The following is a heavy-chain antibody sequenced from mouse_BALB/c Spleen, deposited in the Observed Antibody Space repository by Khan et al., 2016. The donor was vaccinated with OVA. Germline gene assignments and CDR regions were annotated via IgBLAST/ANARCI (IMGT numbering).Heavy chain of an antibody. J-gene: IGHJ3*01. CDR1: GFSLTNYG. V-gene: IGHV2-9*02. D-gene: IGHD1-1*01. Sequence: QVQLKESGPGLVAPSQSLSIICTVSGFSLTNYGVHWVRQPPGKGLEWLGVLWAGGSTNYNSALMYRLSISIDNSKSQVFLKMNSLQTDDTAMYYCARPYYGSAWFAYWGQGTLVTVSA. CDR2: LWAGGST. CDR3: ARPYYGSAWFAY.